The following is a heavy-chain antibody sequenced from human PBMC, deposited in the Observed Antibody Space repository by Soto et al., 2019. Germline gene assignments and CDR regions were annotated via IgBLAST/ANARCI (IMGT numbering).Heavy chain of an antibody. CDR1: GFTFSSYW. V-gene: IGHV3-74*01. CDR2: ISTDGSYT. Sequence: EVQLVESGGGLVQPGGSLRLSCAASGFTFSSYWMHWVRQAPGKGLVWVSHISTDGSYTTYADSVKGRFTISRDNAKKMLYLQMNSLRAEDTAVYYCARGGWGWGQGTMVTVSS. J-gene: IGHJ3*01. CDR3: ARGGWG. D-gene: IGHD1-26*01.